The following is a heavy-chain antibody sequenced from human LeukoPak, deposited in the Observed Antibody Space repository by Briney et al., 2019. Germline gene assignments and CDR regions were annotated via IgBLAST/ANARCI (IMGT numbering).Heavy chain of an antibody. CDR3: ARDPTIYGDYGYYYYGKDV. Sequence: GRSLRLSCAASGFTVSSNYMSWVREAPGKGLEWVSVIYSGGSTYYADSVKGRFTISRDNSKNTLYLQMNSLRAEDTAVHYCARDPTIYGDYGYYYYGKDVWGQGTTVTVSS. V-gene: IGHV3-53*01. CDR2: IYSGGST. CDR1: GFTVSSNY. J-gene: IGHJ6*02. D-gene: IGHD4-17*01.